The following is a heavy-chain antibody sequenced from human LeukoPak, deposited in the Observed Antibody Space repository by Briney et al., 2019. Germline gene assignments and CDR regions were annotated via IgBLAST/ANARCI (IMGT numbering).Heavy chain of an antibody. CDR3: ARAGSSNNWFDP. Sequence: ASVKVSCKASGYTFTSYGISWVRQAPGQGLEWMGIINPSGGSTSYAQKFQGRVTMTRDMSTSTVYMELSSLRSEDTAVYYCARAGSSNNWFDPWGQGTLVTVSS. CDR1: GYTFTSYG. D-gene: IGHD3-10*01. CDR2: INPSGGST. J-gene: IGHJ5*02. V-gene: IGHV1-46*01.